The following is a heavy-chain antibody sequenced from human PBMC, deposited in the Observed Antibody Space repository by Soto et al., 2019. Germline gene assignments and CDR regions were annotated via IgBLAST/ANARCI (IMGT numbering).Heavy chain of an antibody. CDR1: GFTVSSNY. CDR2: IYSGGST. V-gene: IGHV3-53*01. Sequence: PGGSLRLSCAASGFTVSSNYMSWVRQAPGKGLEWVSVIYSGGSTYYADSVKGRFTISRHNSKNTLYLQMNSLRAEDTAVYYRAKGDRNWNFDYWGQGTLVTVSS. D-gene: IGHD1-1*01. CDR3: AKGDRNWNFDY. J-gene: IGHJ4*02.